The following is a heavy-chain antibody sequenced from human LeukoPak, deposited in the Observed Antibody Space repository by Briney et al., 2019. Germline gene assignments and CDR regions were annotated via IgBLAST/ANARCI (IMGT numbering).Heavy chain of an antibody. CDR3: ASGWRYDFWSGYYPAEYFQH. D-gene: IGHD3/OR15-3a*01. CDR2: INPSGGST. V-gene: IGHV1-46*01. Sequence: ASVKVSCKASGYTFTSYYMHWVRQAPGQGLEWMGIINPSGGSTSYAQKFQGRVTMTRDTSTSTVYMELSSLRSEDTAVYYCASGWRYDFWSGYYPAEYFQHWGQGTLVTVSS. CDR1: GYTFTSYY. J-gene: IGHJ1*01.